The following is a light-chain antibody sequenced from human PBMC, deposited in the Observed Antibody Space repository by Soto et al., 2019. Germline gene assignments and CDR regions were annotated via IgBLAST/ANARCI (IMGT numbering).Light chain of an antibody. V-gene: IGLV2-14*01. Sequence: QSALTQPASVSGSPGQSITIPCTGTSSDVGGYDYVSWYQLHPGKAPKLMVFEVNNRPSGVSYRFSGSKSDNTASLTISGLQAEDEADYFCSSYSISTAYLFGTGTKVTVL. CDR2: EVN. J-gene: IGLJ1*01. CDR1: SSDVGGYDY. CDR3: SSYSISTAYL.